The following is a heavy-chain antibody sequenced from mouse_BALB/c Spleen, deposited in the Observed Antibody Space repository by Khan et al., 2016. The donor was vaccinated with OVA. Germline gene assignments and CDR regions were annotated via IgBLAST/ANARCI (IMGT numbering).Heavy chain of an antibody. V-gene: IGHV1S56*01. CDR3: AFSNYGSYWFFDV. CDR1: GYTFINYY. Sequence: QVQLKESGPELVKPGASVKMSCKASGYTFINYYIHWVKQRPGQGLEWIGWIYPGDGRSKYNEKFKGMTTLTADKSSNIAYMFLSRLTSKDSAIYVCAFSNYGSYWFFDVWGAGTTVTVSS. D-gene: IGHD1-1*01. CDR2: IYPGDGRS. J-gene: IGHJ1*01.